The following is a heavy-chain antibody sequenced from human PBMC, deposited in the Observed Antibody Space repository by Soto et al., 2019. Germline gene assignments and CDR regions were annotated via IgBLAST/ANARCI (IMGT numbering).Heavy chain of an antibody. V-gene: IGHV1-46*01. Sequence: QVQLVQSGAEVKKPGASVKVSCKASGYTFTSYYMHWVRQAPGQGLEWMGIINPSGGSTSYAQKFQGRVTMTRDTSTSTVYMDLSSLRSEDTAVSYCSGATKVTTVRAYGMDVWGQGTTVTVSS. CDR2: INPSGGST. J-gene: IGHJ6*02. CDR3: SGATKVTTVRAYGMDV. CDR1: GYTFTSYY. D-gene: IGHD4-17*01.